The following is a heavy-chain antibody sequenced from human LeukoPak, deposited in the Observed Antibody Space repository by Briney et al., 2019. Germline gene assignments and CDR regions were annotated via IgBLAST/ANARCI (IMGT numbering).Heavy chain of an antibody. CDR2: INHSGST. Sequence: PSETLSLTCIVSGGSISPYYWSWIRQPPGKGLEWIGEINHSGSTNYNPSLKSRVTISVDTSKNQFSLKLSSVTAADTAVYYCARGRLVSGGSGNWFDPWGQGTLVTVSS. CDR1: GGSISPYY. V-gene: IGHV4-34*01. CDR3: ARGRLVSGGSGNWFDP. D-gene: IGHD2-15*01. J-gene: IGHJ5*02.